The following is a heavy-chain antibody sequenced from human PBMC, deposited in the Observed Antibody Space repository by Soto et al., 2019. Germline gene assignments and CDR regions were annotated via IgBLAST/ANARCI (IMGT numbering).Heavy chain of an antibody. D-gene: IGHD3-10*01. CDR2: ISYDGSNK. J-gene: IGHJ4*02. CDR1: GFTFSSYA. Sequence: GGSLRLSCAASGFTFSSYAMHWVRQAPGKGLEWVAVISYDGSNKYYAESVKGRFTISRDNSKNTLYLQMNSLRAEDTAVYYCARPTMVRGVIYYYFDYWGQGTLVTVSS. V-gene: IGHV3-30-3*01. CDR3: ARPTMVRGVIYYYFDY.